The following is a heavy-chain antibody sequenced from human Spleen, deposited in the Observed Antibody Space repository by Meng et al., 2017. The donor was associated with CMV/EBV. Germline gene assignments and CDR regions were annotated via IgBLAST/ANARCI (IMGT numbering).Heavy chain of an antibody. Sequence: CSASGFTFSIYAMHWVRQAPGKGLEYLSAINSNGLSTYYADSVKGRFTISRDNSKNTLWLQMGSLRSEDMAVYYCARSADNWYFDLWGRGTLVTVSS. CDR1: GFTFSIYA. V-gene: IGHV3-64*02. CDR3: ARSADNWYFDL. J-gene: IGHJ2*01. D-gene: IGHD2-15*01. CDR2: INSNGLST.